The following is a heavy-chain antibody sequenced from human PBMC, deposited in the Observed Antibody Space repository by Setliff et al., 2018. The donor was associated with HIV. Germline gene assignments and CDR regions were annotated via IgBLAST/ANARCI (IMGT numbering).Heavy chain of an antibody. CDR2: IDQSGST. V-gene: IGHV4-34*01. D-gene: IGHD2-2*01. Sequence: SETLSLTCAVYGGSFSGYSWTWIRQPPGKGLEWIGEIDQSGSTNYNPSLKSRVTTSVDTSKNQFSLRLSSATAADTAVYYCARGLGGYCSSVSCYEADHWGQGTLVTVSS. CDR1: GGSFSGYS. CDR3: ARGLGGYCSSVSCYEADH. J-gene: IGHJ5*02.